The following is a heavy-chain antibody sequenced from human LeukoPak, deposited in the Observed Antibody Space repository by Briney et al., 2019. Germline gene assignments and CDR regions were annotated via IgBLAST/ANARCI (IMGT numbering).Heavy chain of an antibody. Sequence: GGSLRLSCAASGFTFSSYWISWVRQAPGKGLEWVANIKQDGSEKYYVDSVKGRSTISRDNAKNSLYLQMNSLRAEDTAVYYCARDLRGYSGYDLPDYWGQGTLVTVSS. D-gene: IGHD5-12*01. CDR3: ARDLRGYSGYDLPDY. CDR2: IKQDGSEK. CDR1: GFTFSSYW. J-gene: IGHJ4*02. V-gene: IGHV3-7*05.